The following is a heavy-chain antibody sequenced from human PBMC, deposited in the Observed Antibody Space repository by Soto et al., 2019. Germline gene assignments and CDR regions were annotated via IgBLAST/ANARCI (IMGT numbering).Heavy chain of an antibody. V-gene: IGHV4-39*01. CDR3: ARHSGYYGSGSYYNVDWFDP. Sequence: SETLSLTCTVSGVSISSSSSYWGWIRQPPGKGLEWIGTIYYTGSTYYNPSLKSRVTISVDTSKNQFPLKLTSVTAADTAVYYCARHSGYYGSGSYYNVDWFDPWGQGTLVTVSS. D-gene: IGHD3-10*01. CDR2: IYYTGST. CDR1: GVSISSSSSY. J-gene: IGHJ5*02.